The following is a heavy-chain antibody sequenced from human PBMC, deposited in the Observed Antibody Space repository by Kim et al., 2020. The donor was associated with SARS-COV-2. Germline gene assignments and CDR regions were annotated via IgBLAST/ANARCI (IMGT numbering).Heavy chain of an antibody. J-gene: IGHJ6*02. D-gene: IGHD6-19*01. CDR3: ARDDSGWYKGYFYYNGLDV. CDR2: IHHSGKT. CDR1: GGSISYYY. Sequence: SETLSLTCTVSGGSISYYYWTWIRQSPGKALEWMGYIHHSGKTNYNPSLNSRVTMSVDTSKNQFSLNLSSVTAADTALYFCARDDSGWYKGYFYYNGLDVWGPGTTVTVSS. V-gene: IGHV4-59*01.